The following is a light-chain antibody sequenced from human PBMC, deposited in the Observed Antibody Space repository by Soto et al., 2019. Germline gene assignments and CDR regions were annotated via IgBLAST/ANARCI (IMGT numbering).Light chain of an antibody. CDR1: SSDVGGYNS. CDR3: SSYAGRLV. V-gene: IGLV2-8*01. J-gene: IGLJ2*01. Sequence: QSALTQPPSASGSPGQSVTISCTGTSSDVGGYNSVSWYQQHPGKAPRLMIYEVSKRPSGVPDRFSGSKSVSTASLTVSGLHAEDEADYYCSSYAGRLVFGGGTKLTVL. CDR2: EVS.